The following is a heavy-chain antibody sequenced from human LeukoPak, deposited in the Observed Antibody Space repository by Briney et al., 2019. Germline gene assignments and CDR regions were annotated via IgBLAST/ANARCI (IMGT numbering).Heavy chain of an antibody. J-gene: IGHJ2*01. Sequence: SETLSLTCTVSGGSISSNKHYWSWIRQHPGKGLEWIGYIDYSGTTYYNPSLNRPVTISVDTSENQFSLTLDPVTAADTAVFYCATVMTGSRYFDLWGRGTLVTVSS. CDR2: IDYSGTT. D-gene: IGHD1-1*01. CDR1: GGSISSNKHY. CDR3: ATVMTGSRYFDL. V-gene: IGHV4-31*01.